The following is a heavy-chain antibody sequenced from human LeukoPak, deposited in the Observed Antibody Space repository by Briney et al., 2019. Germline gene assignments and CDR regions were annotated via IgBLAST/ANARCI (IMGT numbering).Heavy chain of an antibody. J-gene: IGHJ5*02. V-gene: IGHV3-66*01. CDR2: IYSGGST. CDR1: GFTFSDYA. Sequence: GGSLRLSCAASGFTFSDYAMSWVRQAPGKGLEWVSVIYSGGSTYYADSVKGRFTISRDNSKNTLYLQMNSLRAEDTAVYYCARDTVRLRRGYSYDYYSPHGWFDPWGQGTLVTVSS. CDR3: ARDTVRLRRGYSYDYYSPHGWFDP. D-gene: IGHD5-18*01.